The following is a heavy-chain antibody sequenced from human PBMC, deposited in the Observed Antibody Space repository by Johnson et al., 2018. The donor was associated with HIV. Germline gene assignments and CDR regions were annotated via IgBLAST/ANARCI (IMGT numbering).Heavy chain of an antibody. CDR3: AKALLMGWEQTDAFDI. CDR1: GFPFDDYA. Sequence: EVQLVESGGGVVQPGGSLRLSCAASGFPFDDYAMHWVRQAPGKGLEWVSGSSWNSGSIGYADSVKGRFTISRDNAKNSLYLQMNSLGAEDTALYYCAKALLMGWEQTDAFDIWGQGTMVTVSS. V-gene: IGHV3-9*01. CDR2: SSWNSGSI. J-gene: IGHJ3*02. D-gene: IGHD1-26*01.